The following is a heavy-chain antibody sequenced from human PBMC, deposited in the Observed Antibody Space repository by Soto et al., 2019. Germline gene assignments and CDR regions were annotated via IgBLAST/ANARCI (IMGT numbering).Heavy chain of an antibody. V-gene: IGHV3-30-3*01. J-gene: IGHJ4*02. Sequence: QVQLVESGGGVVQPGRSLRLSCAGSGFTFSSYAMHWVRQAPGKGLEWVAVISYDGSNKYYADSVKGRFTISRDNSKNTLYLQMNSLRAEDTAVYYCALMDYWGQGTLVTVSS. CDR2: ISYDGSNK. CDR3: ALMDY. CDR1: GFTFSSYA.